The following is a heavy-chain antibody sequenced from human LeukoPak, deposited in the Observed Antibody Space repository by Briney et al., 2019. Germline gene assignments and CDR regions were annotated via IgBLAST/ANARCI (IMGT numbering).Heavy chain of an antibody. CDR3: ARDHGSTSYYYCYGMDV. CDR2: ISSSGSTI. CDR1: GFTFSSYE. J-gene: IGHJ6*02. Sequence: PGGSLRLSCPASGFTFSSYEMNWVRQAPGKGLEWVSYISSSGSTIYYADSVKGRFTISRDNAKNSLYLQMNSLRAEDTAVYYCARDHGSTSYYYCYGMDVWGQGTTVTVSS. D-gene: IGHD2-2*01. V-gene: IGHV3-48*03.